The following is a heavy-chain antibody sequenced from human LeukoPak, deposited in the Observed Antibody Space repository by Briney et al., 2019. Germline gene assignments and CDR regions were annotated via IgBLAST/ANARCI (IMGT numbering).Heavy chain of an antibody. J-gene: IGHJ4*01. Sequence: GGSLRLSCVASEFNFFSYGMQWVRQAPGKGLVWASRIFTDGSTTSYADSVKGRFTISRDNAKNTLYLQMNSLRAEDTAVYYCARELPREVTLDYWGQGTLATVSP. CDR2: IFTDGSTT. CDR3: ARELPREVTLDY. CDR1: EFNFFSYG. V-gene: IGHV3-74*01. D-gene: IGHD2-21*02.